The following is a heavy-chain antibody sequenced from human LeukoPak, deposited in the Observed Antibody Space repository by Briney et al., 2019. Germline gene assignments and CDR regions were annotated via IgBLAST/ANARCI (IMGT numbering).Heavy chain of an antibody. J-gene: IGHJ4*02. CDR1: GFTFSSYT. CDR2: ITSSTTYI. CDR3: AKDSLDY. V-gene: IGHV3-21*04. Sequence: PGGSLRLSCAASGFTFSSYTINWVRQAPGKGLEWVSSITSSTTYIYYADSVKGRFTISRDNSKNTLYLQMNSLRAEDTAIYYCAKDSLDYWGQGTLVTVAS.